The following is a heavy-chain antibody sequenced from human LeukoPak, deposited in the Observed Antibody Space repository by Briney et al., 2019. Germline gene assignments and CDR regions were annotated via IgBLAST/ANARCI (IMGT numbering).Heavy chain of an antibody. V-gene: IGHV3-30*18. CDR2: ISYDGSNK. J-gene: IGHJ4*02. CDR1: GFTFSSYG. Sequence: GGSLRLSCAASGFTFSSYGMHWVRQAPDKGLEWVAVISYDGSNKYYADSVKGRFTISRDNSKNTLYLQMNSLRAEDTAVYYYAKDGMITFGGVITVYYFDYWGQGTLVTVSS. D-gene: IGHD3-16*02. CDR3: AKDGMITFGGVITVYYFDY.